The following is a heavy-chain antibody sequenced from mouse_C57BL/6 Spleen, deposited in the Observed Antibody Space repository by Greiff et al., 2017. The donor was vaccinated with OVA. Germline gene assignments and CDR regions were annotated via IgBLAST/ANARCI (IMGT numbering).Heavy chain of an antibody. Sequence: QVQLQQPGTELVKPGASVKLSCKASGYTFTSYWMHWVKQRPGQGLEWIGNINPSNGGTNYNEKFKSKATLTVDKSSITAYMQLSSLTSEDSAVYYCARFTTVVANWYFDVWGTGTTVTVSS. CDR3: ARFTTVVANWYFDV. CDR1: GYTFTSYW. CDR2: INPSNGGT. V-gene: IGHV1-53*01. D-gene: IGHD1-1*01. J-gene: IGHJ1*03.